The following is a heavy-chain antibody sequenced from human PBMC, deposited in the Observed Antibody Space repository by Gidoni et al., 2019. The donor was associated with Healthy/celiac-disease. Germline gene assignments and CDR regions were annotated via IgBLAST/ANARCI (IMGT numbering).Heavy chain of an antibody. V-gene: IGHV3-48*02. CDR1: GFTFRSYS. Sequence: EVQLVESGGGLVQPGGSLRLSCAASGFTFRSYSMNWVRQAPGKGLEWVSYISSSSSTIYYADSVKGRFTISRDNAKNSLYLQMNSLRDEDTAVYYCARDLEGDTAMVLDAFDIWGQGTMVTVSS. J-gene: IGHJ3*02. CDR3: ARDLEGDTAMVLDAFDI. D-gene: IGHD5-18*01. CDR2: ISSSSSTI.